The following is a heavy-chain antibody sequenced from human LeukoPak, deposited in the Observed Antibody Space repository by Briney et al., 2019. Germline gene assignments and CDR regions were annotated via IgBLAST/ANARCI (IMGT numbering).Heavy chain of an antibody. J-gene: IGHJ6*02. CDR1: GYTFTSYG. D-gene: IGHD6-13*01. CDR3: ERDSSSWRNYYYYGLDV. Sequence: GASVKVSCKASGYTFTSYGISWVRQAPGQGLEWMGWISAYNGNTNYAQKLQGRVTMTTDTSTSTADTELRSLRSDATAVYYCERDSSSWRNYYYYGLDVWGQGTTVTVSS. V-gene: IGHV1-18*01. CDR2: ISAYNGNT.